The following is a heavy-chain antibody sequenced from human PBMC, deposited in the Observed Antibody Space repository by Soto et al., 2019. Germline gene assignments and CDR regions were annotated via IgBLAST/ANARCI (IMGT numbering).Heavy chain of an antibody. V-gene: IGHV3-33*01. Sequence: QVQLVESGGGVVQPGRSLRLSCAASGFTFNIYAMHWVRQAPGKGLEWVAAIYDDGSNKYYADSVKGRFTISRDNSKNTLDLQMNSLRPEDTAVDYWSREQPIDCWGQGTLVTVSS. CDR2: IYDDGSNK. J-gene: IGHJ4*02. D-gene: IGHD5-18*01. CDR1: GFTFNIYA. CDR3: SREQPIDC.